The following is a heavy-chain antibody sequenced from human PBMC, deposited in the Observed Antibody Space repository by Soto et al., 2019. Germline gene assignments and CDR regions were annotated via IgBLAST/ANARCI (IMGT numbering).Heavy chain of an antibody. CDR1: GGSFSGYY. D-gene: IGHD6-25*01. V-gene: IGHV4-34*01. Sequence: QVQLQQCGAGLLKPSETLSLTCDVYGGSFSGYYWSWIRQPPGKGLEWIGEINHSGRTNYNPSLKSRVTISVDTYKKQFSLKLSSVAATDTAVYYGARRSAAGPWGQGTLVTVSS. J-gene: IGHJ5*02. CDR3: ARRSAAGP. CDR2: INHSGRT.